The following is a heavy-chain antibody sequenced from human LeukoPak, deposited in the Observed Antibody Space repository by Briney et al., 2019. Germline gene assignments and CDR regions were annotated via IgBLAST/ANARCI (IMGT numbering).Heavy chain of an antibody. Sequence: GGSLRLSCAASGFTFSSYSMNWVRQAPGKGLEWVPSISSSSSYIYYADSVKGRFTISRDNAKNSLYLQMNSLRAEDTAVYYCARDTIVVVTYYYYGMDVWGQGTTVTVSS. J-gene: IGHJ6*02. D-gene: IGHD3-22*01. CDR2: ISSSSSYI. CDR3: ARDTIVVVTYYYYGMDV. V-gene: IGHV3-21*01. CDR1: GFTFSSYS.